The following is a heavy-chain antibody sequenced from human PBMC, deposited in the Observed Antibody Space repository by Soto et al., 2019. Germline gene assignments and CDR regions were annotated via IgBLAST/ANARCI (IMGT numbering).Heavy chain of an antibody. J-gene: IGHJ6*02. CDR3: ARTSSFTLGFEYDGMDV. Sequence: PAESLKISFPGSGYSLASYWIGWVRQMPGKDLEWMGIIYPGDSDTRYSPYFQGQVTISADKSLRTAYLQWTSLKASDTDLYYCARTSSFTLGFEYDGMDVWGQGTTVTVSS. CDR2: IYPGDSDT. D-gene: IGHD6-6*01. CDR1: GYSLASYW. V-gene: IGHV5-51*01.